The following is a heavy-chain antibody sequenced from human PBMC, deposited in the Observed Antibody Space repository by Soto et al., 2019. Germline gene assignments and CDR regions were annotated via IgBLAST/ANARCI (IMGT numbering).Heavy chain of an antibody. CDR2: ISYSGST. CDR1: GGSISSYY. D-gene: IGHD3-16*01. J-gene: IGHJ6*03. Sequence: SETLSLTCTVSGGSISSYYWSWIRQPPGKGLEWIGYISYSGSTSYNPSLKSRVTISVDTSKNQFSLKLNSVTAADTAVYFCARRLDYYYYMDVWGKGTTVTVS. CDR3: ARRLDYYYYMDV. V-gene: IGHV4-59*01.